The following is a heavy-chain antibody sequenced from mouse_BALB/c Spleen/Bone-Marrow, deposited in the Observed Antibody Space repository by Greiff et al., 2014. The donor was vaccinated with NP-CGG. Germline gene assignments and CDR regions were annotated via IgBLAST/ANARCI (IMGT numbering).Heavy chain of an antibody. Sequence: EVQLVESGGGLVKPGGSLKLSCAASGFTFNSYGMSWVRQTPEKRLEWVGTISGGGGYTFYPDSVKGRFTISRDNAKNNQYLQLSSLKSEDTALYYCARHAYYDQTEVSFVYWGQGTLVTVSA. D-gene: IGHD2-4*01. CDR3: ARHAYYDQTEVSFVY. J-gene: IGHJ3*01. CDR2: ISGGGGYT. CDR1: GFTFNSYG. V-gene: IGHV5-9-2*01.